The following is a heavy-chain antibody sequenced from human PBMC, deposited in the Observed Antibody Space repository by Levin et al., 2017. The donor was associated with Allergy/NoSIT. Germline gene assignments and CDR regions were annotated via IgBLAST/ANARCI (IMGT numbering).Heavy chain of an antibody. D-gene: IGHD2-2*01. V-gene: IGHV3-53*01. J-gene: IGHJ3*02. Sequence: PGGSLRLSCAASGFTVSSNYMSWVRQAPGKGLEWVSVIYSGGSTYYADSVKGRFTISRDNSKNTLYLQMNSLRAEDTAVYYCARECSSTSCVDLGRAFDIWGQGTMVTVSS. CDR1: GFTVSSNY. CDR3: ARECSSTSCVDLGRAFDI. CDR2: IYSGGST.